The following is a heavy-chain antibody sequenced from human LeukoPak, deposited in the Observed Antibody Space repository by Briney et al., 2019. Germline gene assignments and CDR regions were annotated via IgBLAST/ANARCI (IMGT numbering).Heavy chain of an antibody. CDR3: ARARDSSGWYGWFDP. CDR2: INHSGST. V-gene: IGHV4-34*01. CDR1: GGSFSGYY. D-gene: IGHD6-19*01. J-gene: IGHJ5*02. Sequence: SETLSLTCAVYGGSFSGYYWSWIRQPPGKGLEWIGEINHSGSTNYNPSLKSRVTISVDTSKNQFSLKLSSVTAADTAVYYCARARDSSGWYGWFDPWGQGILVTVSS.